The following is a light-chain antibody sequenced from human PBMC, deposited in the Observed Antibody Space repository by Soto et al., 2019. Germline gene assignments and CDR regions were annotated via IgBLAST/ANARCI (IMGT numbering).Light chain of an antibody. CDR2: DTS. CDR1: QSVSSQ. V-gene: IGKV3-15*01. CDR3: QQYGGSPRT. Sequence: EIVLTQSPATLSLSPGERATLSCRASQSVSSQLAWYQQKPGQAPRLLIYDTSTRATGVPARFSGSRSGTEFTLTINSLQSEDFAVYYCQQYGGSPRTFGQGTKVDIK. J-gene: IGKJ1*01.